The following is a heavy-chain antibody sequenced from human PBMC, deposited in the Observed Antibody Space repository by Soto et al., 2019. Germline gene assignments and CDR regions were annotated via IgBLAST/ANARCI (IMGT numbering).Heavy chain of an antibody. CDR3: ARDDRYSGPFDY. CDR2: VSSDGRDK. D-gene: IGHD3-16*02. V-gene: IGHV3-7*01. CDR1: GFSFSSYW. Sequence: EVQLEESGGGLVQPGGSLRLSCAASGFSFSSYWMSWVRQAPGKGPEWVAIVSSDGRDKTYADSVKGRFTIPRDNAENSLFLQMNSLRADDTAVYYWARDDRYSGPFDYWGQGALVTVSS. J-gene: IGHJ4*02.